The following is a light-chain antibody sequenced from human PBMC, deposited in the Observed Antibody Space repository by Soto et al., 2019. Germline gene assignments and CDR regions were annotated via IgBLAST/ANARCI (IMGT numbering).Light chain of an antibody. Sequence: QSALTQPPSASGSPGQSVTISCTGTSSDVGGYNYVSWYQQHPGKAPKLMIYEVTQRPSDIPDRFSGSKSGNTASLTVSGLQAEDEADYYCSSYAGTNNYVFGTGTQLTVL. J-gene: IGLJ1*01. CDR1: SSDVGGYNY. CDR3: SSYAGTNNYV. V-gene: IGLV2-8*01. CDR2: EVT.